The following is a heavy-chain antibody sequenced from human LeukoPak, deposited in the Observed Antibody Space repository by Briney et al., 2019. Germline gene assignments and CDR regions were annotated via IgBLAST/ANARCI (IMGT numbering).Heavy chain of an antibody. CDR2: IGTASDT. CDR3: ARGPPRGKYYYMDV. V-gene: IGHV3-13*01. D-gene: IGHD1-1*01. J-gene: IGHJ6*03. CDR1: GFTFSSFD. Sequence: GGSLRLSCAAPGFTFSSFDMHWVRQPPGQGLEWVSTIGTASDTYYPGSVEGRFTLSRDNAKNSLYLQMNSLTAGDTAVYYCARGPPRGKYYYMDVWGKGTTVTVSS.